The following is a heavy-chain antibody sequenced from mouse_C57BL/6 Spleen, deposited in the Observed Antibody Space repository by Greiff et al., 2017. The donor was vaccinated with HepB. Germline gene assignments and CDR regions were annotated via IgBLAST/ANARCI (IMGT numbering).Heavy chain of an antibody. J-gene: IGHJ1*03. D-gene: IGHD1-1*01. V-gene: IGHV1-81*01. CDR2: IYPRSGNT. CDR1: GYTFTSYG. Sequence: QVQLQQSGAELARPGASVKLSCKASGYTFTSYGISWVKQRTGQGLEWIGEIYPRSGNTYYNEKFKGKATLTADKSSSTAYMELRSLTSEDSAVYFCATRGSSYGYFDVWGTGTTVTVSS. CDR3: ATRGSSYGYFDV.